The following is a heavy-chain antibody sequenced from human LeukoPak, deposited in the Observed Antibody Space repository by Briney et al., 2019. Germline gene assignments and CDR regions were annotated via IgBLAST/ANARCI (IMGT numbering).Heavy chain of an antibody. CDR3: ARENTGSYREFDY. V-gene: IGHV4-4*07. D-gene: IGHD1-26*01. J-gene: IGHJ4*02. CDR1: GASISAFH. CDR2: IYSSGST. Sequence: SETLSLTCTVSGASISAFHWTWFRQPAGKGLEWIGLIYSSGSTNYNPSLKSRVTMSVDSSNHQFSLKLSSVTAADTAVFYCARENTGSYREFDYWGQGTLVTVSS.